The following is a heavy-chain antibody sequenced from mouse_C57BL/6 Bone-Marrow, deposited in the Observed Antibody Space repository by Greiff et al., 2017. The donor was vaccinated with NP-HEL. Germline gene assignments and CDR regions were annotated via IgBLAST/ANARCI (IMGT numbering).Heavy chain of an antibody. Sequence: EVKLMESEGGLVQPGSSMKLSCTASGFTFSDYYMAWVRQVPEKGLEWVANINYDGSSTYYLDSLKSRFIISRDNAKNILYLQMSSLKSEDTATYYCARDDGSRRGYFDVWGTGTTVTVSS. CDR3: ARDDGSRRGYFDV. CDR2: INYDGSST. D-gene: IGHD1-1*01. J-gene: IGHJ1*03. V-gene: IGHV5-16*01. CDR1: GFTFSDYY.